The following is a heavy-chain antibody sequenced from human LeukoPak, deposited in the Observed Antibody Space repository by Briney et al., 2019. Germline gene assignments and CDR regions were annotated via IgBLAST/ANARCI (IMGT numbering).Heavy chain of an antibody. CDR3: ARGPYYDFWSGYYNSNWFDS. D-gene: IGHD3-3*01. V-gene: IGHV1-18*01. Sequence: GASVKVSCKASGYTFTSYGISWVRQAPGQGLEWMGWISAYNGNTNYAQKLQGRVTMTTDTSTSTAYMELRSLRSDDTAVYYCARGPYYDFWSGYYNSNWFDSWGQGTLVTVSS. J-gene: IGHJ5*01. CDR2: ISAYNGNT. CDR1: GYTFTSYG.